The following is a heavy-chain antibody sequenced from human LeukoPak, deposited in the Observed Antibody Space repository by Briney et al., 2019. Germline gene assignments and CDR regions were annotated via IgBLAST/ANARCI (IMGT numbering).Heavy chain of an antibody. V-gene: IGHV3-30*02. CDR2: IRYDGSNK. J-gene: IGHJ4*02. CDR1: GFTFSSYG. CDR3: AREDIAVPGGDY. Sequence: PGGSLRLSCAASGFTFSSYGMHWVRQAPGKGLEWVAFIRYDGSNKYYADSVKGRFTISRDNSKNTLYLQMNSLRAEDTAVYYCAREDIAVPGGDYWGQGTLVTVSS. D-gene: IGHD6-19*01.